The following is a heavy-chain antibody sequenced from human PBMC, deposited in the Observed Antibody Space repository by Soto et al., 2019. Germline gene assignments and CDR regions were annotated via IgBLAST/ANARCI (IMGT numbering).Heavy chain of an antibody. CDR3: GRDLRGGRFNP. Sequence: SETLSLTCTVSGGSISSYYWSWIRQPPGKGLEWIGYIYYNGSTNYNPSFRSRVTISVDTSMHQFSLKLTSVTAADTAVYYCGRDLRGGRFNPWGQGALVTVSS. J-gene: IGHJ5*02. CDR1: GGSISSYY. CDR2: IYYNGST. D-gene: IGHD3-10*01. V-gene: IGHV4-59*01.